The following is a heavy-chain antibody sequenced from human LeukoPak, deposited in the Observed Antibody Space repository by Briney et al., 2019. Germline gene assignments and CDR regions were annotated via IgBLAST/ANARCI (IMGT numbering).Heavy chain of an antibody. V-gene: IGHV4-31*03. Sequence: PSETLSLTCTVSGGSISSGGYYWSWIRQHPGKGLEWIGYIYYSGSTYCNPSLKSRVTISVDTSKNQFSLKLSSVTAADTAVYYCARVTRKQLWLRGNYFDYWGQGTLVTVSS. CDR3: ARVTRKQLWLRGNYFDY. CDR2: IYYSGST. J-gene: IGHJ4*02. CDR1: GGSISSGGYY. D-gene: IGHD5-18*01.